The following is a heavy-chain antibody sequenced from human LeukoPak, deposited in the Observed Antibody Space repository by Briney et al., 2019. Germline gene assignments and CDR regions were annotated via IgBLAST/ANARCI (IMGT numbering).Heavy chain of an antibody. CDR1: GGSISSYY. V-gene: IGHV4-59*12. CDR3: ANLDY. J-gene: IGHJ4*02. Sequence: SETLSLTCTVSGGSISSYYWSWIRQPPGKGLEWIGYIYYSGSTNYNPSLKSRVTISVDTSKDQFSLKLSSVTAADTAVYYCANLDYWGQGTLVTVSS. CDR2: IYYSGST.